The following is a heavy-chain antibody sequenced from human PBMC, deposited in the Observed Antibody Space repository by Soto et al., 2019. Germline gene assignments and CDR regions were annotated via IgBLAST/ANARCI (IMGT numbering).Heavy chain of an antibody. CDR1: GFTFSNYA. V-gene: IGHV3-23*01. D-gene: IGHD2-21*01. CDR2: ISVSGDRT. CDR3: AMALSPNCAGTSSPSGMDV. Sequence: EVQLLESGGGLVQPGGSLRLSCAASGFTFSNYAMSWVRQAPGKGLEWVSGISVSGDRTYYAGSMKGRFTISRDSSKNTLYIQSNSRRAEATALYSCAMALSPNCAGTSSPSGMDVWGQGTTVTVSS. J-gene: IGHJ6*02.